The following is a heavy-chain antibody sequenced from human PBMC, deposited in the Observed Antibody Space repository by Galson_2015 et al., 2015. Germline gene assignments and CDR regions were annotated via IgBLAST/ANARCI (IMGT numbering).Heavy chain of an antibody. D-gene: IGHD4-23*01. V-gene: IGHV3-48*03. CDR3: AKTTVAAGSSWYMDA. J-gene: IGHJ6*03. CDR2: ITSTGDTT. CDR1: AFAFSIYE. Sequence: SLRLSCAASAFAFSIYEMNWIRQAPGKGLEWVSYITSTGDTTHYADSVKGRFTVSRDNAKNSLSLQMNSLRAEDTALYYCAKTTVAAGSSWYMDAWGKGTTVTVSS.